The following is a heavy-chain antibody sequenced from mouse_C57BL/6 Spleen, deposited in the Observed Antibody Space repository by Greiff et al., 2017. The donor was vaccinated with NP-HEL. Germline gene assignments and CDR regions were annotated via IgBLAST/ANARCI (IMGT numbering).Heavy chain of an antibody. V-gene: IGHV1-50*01. CDR2: IDPSDSYT. CDR3: ARRGYSNFPYYFDY. D-gene: IGHD2-5*01. CDR1: GYTFTSYW. Sequence: VQLQQPGAELVKPGASVKLSCKASGYTFTSYWMQWVKQRPGQGLEWIGEIDPSDSYTNYNQKFKGKATLTVDTSSSTAYMQLSSLTSEDSAVYYCARRGYSNFPYYFDYWGQGTTLTVSS. J-gene: IGHJ2*01.